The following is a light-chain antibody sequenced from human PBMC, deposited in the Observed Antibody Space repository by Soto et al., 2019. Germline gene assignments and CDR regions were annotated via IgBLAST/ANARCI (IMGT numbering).Light chain of an antibody. CDR2: DVT. CDR1: SSDVGGYNY. V-gene: IGLV2-14*01. Sequence: QSALTQPASVSGSPGQSITISCTGTSSDVGGYNYVYWYQQHPGKAPKLMIFDVTYRPSGVSNRFSGSKSGNTASLTISGLQPEDEADYYCSSYTSSSTLEVFGGGTKVTVL. J-gene: IGLJ2*01. CDR3: SSYTSSSTLEV.